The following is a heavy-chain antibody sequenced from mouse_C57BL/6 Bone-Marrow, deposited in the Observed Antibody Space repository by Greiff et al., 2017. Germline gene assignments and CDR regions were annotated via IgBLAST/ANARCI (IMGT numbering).Heavy chain of an antibody. V-gene: IGHV1-81*01. CDR1: GYTFTSYG. Sequence: VQLQQSGAELARPGASVKLSCKASGYTFTSYGISWVKQRTGQGLEWIGEIYPRSGNTYYNEKFKGKATLTADKSSSTAYMELRSLTSEDSAVYFCASIYYYGSSYYFDYWGQGTTLTVSS. J-gene: IGHJ2*01. CDR2: IYPRSGNT. D-gene: IGHD1-1*01. CDR3: ASIYYYGSSYYFDY.